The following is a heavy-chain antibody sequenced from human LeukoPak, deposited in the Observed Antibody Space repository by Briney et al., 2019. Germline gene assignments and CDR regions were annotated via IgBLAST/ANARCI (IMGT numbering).Heavy chain of an antibody. Sequence: PSETLSLTCTVSGGSISSDTYYWGWIRQPPGKGLEWIGSIHFSGSTNYNPSLRSRVTISVDTSKNQLSLKLSSVTAADTAVYYCARDLGGIYFDYWGQGTLVTVSS. D-gene: IGHD1-26*01. CDR3: ARDLGGIYFDY. CDR2: IHFSGST. J-gene: IGHJ4*02. V-gene: IGHV4-61*01. CDR1: GGSISSDTYY.